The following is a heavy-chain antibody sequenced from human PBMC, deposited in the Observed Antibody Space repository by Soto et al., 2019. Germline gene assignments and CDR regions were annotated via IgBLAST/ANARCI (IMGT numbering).Heavy chain of an antibody. J-gene: IGHJ4*02. Sequence: GGSLRLSCAASGFTFSSYAMSWVRQAPGKGLEWVSAISGSGGSTYHADSVKGRFTISRDNSKNTLYLQMNSLRAEDTAVYYCAKTPDSGSYYDYWGQGTLVTVSS. D-gene: IGHD1-26*01. V-gene: IGHV3-23*01. CDR1: GFTFSSYA. CDR2: ISGSGGST. CDR3: AKTPDSGSYYDY.